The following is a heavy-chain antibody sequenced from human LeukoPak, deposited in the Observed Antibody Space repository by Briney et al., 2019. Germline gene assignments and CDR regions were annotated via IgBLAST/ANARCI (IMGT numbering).Heavy chain of an antibody. CDR1: GASISHYY. D-gene: IGHD1-26*01. J-gene: IGHJ4*02. Sequence: PSETLSLTCTVFGASISHYYWGWIRPTPEKGLEWMRHIHTSGGSSPSPSLKSRLTMSIETSRNQFSPKLTSVTAADTAVYFCARLGSYHDFWGQGALVTVSS. CDR3: ARLGSYHDF. V-gene: IGHV4-4*09. CDR2: IHTSGGS.